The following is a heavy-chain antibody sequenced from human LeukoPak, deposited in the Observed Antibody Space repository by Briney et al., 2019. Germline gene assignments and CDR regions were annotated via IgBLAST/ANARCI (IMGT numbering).Heavy chain of an antibody. Sequence: PGGSLRLSCAASGFTFSNYWMSWVRQPPGKGLEWIGSIYYSGSTYYNPSLKSRVTISVDTSKNQFSLKLSSVTAADTAVYYCAQAYGDYVISAFDIWGQGTMVTVSS. CDR3: AQAYGDYVISAFDI. V-gene: IGHV4-39*07. CDR1: GFTFSNYW. D-gene: IGHD4-17*01. CDR2: IYYSGST. J-gene: IGHJ3*02.